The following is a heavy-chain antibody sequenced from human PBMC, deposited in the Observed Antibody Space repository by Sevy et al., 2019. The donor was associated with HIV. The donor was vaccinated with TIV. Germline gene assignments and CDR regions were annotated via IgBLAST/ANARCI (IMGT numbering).Heavy chain of an antibody. Sequence: SETLSLTCAVYGGSFSGYYWNWIRQPPGKGLEWIGEINHSGRTNYNPSPKSRVTISVDTSKNQFSLKLSSVTAADTAVYYCARAPPIVVVPAAPSWFDPWGQGTLVTVSS. CDR1: GGSFSGYY. D-gene: IGHD2-2*01. CDR2: INHSGRT. V-gene: IGHV4-34*01. J-gene: IGHJ5*02. CDR3: ARAPPIVVVPAAPSWFDP.